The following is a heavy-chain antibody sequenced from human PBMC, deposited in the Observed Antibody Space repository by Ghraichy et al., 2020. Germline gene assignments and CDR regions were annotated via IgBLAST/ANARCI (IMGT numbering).Heavy chain of an antibody. CDR3: ARGGRLGD. CDR1: GFTFNTPA. Sequence: GESLNISCAASGFTFNTPAMNWVRQAPGMGLEWVSVISDSGGGTYYADSVKGRFTISRDNSKNTLFLQMNSLRVDDTAVYYCARGGRLGDWGQGTLVTVSS. D-gene: IGHD1-26*01. V-gene: IGHV3-23*01. CDR2: ISDSGGGT. J-gene: IGHJ4*02.